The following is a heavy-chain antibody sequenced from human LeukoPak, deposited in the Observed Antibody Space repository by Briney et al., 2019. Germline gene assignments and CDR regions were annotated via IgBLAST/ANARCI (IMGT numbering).Heavy chain of an antibody. CDR2: ISSSSTYI. J-gene: IGHJ3*02. D-gene: IGHD3-10*01. V-gene: IGHV3-21*01. CDR1: GFTFSHYG. Sequence: GGSLRLSCAASGFTFSHYGMNWVRQAPGKGLEWVSSISSSSTYIYYADSVKGRFTISRDNAKNSLYLQMNSLRAEDTAVYYCARDRSRGLLDAFDIWGQGTMVTVSS. CDR3: ARDRSRGLLDAFDI.